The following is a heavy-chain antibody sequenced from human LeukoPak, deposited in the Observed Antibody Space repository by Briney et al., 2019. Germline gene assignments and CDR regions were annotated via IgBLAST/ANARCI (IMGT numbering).Heavy chain of an antibody. Sequence: PGGSLRLSCAASGFTFSSYWMGWARQAPGKGLEWVANIKQDGSEKYYVDSVKGRFTISRDNAKNSLYLQMNSLRAEDTAVYYCARFGYSYGYVYWGQGTLVTVSS. CDR3: ARFGYSYGYVY. D-gene: IGHD5-18*01. J-gene: IGHJ4*02. V-gene: IGHV3-7*01. CDR1: GFTFSSYW. CDR2: IKQDGSEK.